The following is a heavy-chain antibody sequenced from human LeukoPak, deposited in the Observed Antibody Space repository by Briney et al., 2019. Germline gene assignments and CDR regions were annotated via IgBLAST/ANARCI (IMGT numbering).Heavy chain of an antibody. J-gene: IGHJ4*02. D-gene: IGHD2-2*01. CDR2: IKEDGSEK. Sequence: PGGSLRLSCAASGFTFSTHWMSWVRQAPGKGLERVANIKEDGSEKHYVDSVKGGFTISRDNAKNSLYLQSLYLQMNSLRAEDTAVYYCARAHYSSFDYWGQGTLVTVSS. CDR3: ARAHYSSFDY. V-gene: IGHV3-7*01. CDR1: GFTFSTHW.